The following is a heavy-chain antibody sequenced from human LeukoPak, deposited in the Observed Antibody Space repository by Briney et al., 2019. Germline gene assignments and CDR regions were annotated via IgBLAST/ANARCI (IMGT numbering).Heavy chain of an antibody. D-gene: IGHD2-15*01. J-gene: IGHJ4*02. CDR3: ARVSDCSGGSCYQFDY. CDR1: GFTFSSYS. CDR2: ISSSSGYI. V-gene: IGHV3-21*01. Sequence: PGGSLRLSCAASGFTFSSYSMNWVRQAPGKGLEWVSSISSSSGYIYYADSVKGRFTISRDNAKNSLYLQMNSLRAEDTAVYYCARVSDCSGGSCYQFDYWGQGTLVTVSS.